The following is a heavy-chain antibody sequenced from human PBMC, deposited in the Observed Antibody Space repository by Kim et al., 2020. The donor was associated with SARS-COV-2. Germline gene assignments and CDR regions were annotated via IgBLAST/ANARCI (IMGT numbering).Heavy chain of an antibody. D-gene: IGHD1-1*01. CDR1: GFTFRSYG. V-gene: IGHV3-33*01. CDR2: IWYDASKK. CDR3: ARGNDANSGVYDY. J-gene: IGHJ4*02. Sequence: GGSLRLSCAASGFTFRSYGMHWVRQAPGKGPEWVAVIWYDASKKYYIDSVKGRFTISRDNSKNTLFLQIDTLRAEDTAIYYCARGNDANSGVYDYWGQGT.